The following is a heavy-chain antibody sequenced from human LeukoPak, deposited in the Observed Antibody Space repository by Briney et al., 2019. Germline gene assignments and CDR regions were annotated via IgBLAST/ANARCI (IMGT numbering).Heavy chain of an antibody. D-gene: IGHD6-13*01. V-gene: IGHV1-2*02. J-gene: IGHJ4*02. Sequence: ASVKVSCKTSGYTFTDYYIHWVRQAPGQGLEWMGWINPNSGGTNNAQKFQDRVTMARDTSISTAYMDLSSLRSDDTAIFYCARSLISSSWYRSDYWGQGSLVSVSS. CDR3: ARSLISSSWYRSDY. CDR1: GYTFTDYY. CDR2: INPNSGGT.